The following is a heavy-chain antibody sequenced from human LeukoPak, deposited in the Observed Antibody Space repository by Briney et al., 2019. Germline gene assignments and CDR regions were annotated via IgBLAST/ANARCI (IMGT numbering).Heavy chain of an antibody. CDR1: GGSISSSSYY. D-gene: IGHD1-1*01. CDR2: IYYSGST. CDR3: ARQTGTGDFDY. J-gene: IGHJ4*02. Sequence: SETLSLNCTVSGGSISSSSYYWGWIRQPPGKGLEWIGSIYYSGSTYYNPSLKSRVTISVDTSKNQFSLKLSSVTAADTAVYYCARQTGTGDFDYWGQGTLVTVSS. V-gene: IGHV4-39*01.